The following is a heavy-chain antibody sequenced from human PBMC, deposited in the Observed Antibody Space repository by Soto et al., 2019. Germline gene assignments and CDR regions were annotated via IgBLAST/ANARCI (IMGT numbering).Heavy chain of an antibody. J-gene: IGHJ2*01. CDR3: STSANYYYPRRYRGYFDV. Sequence: EVQVVESGGGLVKPGGSLRLSCAASGFTFSNAWMSWVRQAPGKGLEWVARIKSKTDGGTTDYAARVKGRFIISRDDAKTTLYLQVNSLKNEDTAVYYCSTSANYYYPRRYRGYFDVWGRGTLVAVSS. CDR1: GFTFSNAW. D-gene: IGHD3-10*01. CDR2: IKSKTDGGTT. V-gene: IGHV3-15*01.